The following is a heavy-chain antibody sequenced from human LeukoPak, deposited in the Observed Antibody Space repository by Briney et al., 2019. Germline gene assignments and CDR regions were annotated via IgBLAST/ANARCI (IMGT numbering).Heavy chain of an antibody. D-gene: IGHD3-3*01. CDR1: GFTFSDYY. J-gene: IGHJ4*02. Sequence: GGSLRLSCTASGFTFSDYYMSWIRQAPGKGLEWISYISTRGSTIYYADSVKGRFTISRDNANNSLFLQMNSLRAEDTAFYYCARVQFFEWLPDWGQGTLVTVSS. CDR2: ISTRGSTI. V-gene: IGHV3-11*04. CDR3: ARVQFFEWLPD.